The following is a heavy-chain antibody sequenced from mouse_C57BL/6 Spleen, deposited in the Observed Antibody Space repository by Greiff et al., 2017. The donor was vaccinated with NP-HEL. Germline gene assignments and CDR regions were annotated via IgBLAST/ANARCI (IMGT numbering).Heavy chain of an antibody. CDR2: ILPGSGST. V-gene: IGHV1-9*01. Sequence: VQLQQSGAELMKPGASVKLSCKATGYTFTGYWIEWVKQRPGHGLEWIGEILPGSGSTNYNEKFKGKATLTADTSSNTAYMQLSSLTTDDSAGGCSAGGDYDYWGQGTTLTVSS. CDR3: AGGDYDY. D-gene: IGHD2-4*01. J-gene: IGHJ2*01. CDR1: GYTFTGYW.